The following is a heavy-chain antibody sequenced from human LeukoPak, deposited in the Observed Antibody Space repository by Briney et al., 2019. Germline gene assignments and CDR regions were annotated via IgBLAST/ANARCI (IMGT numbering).Heavy chain of an antibody. Sequence: PGGSLRLSCAASGFTFSSYSMNWVRQAPGKGLEWVSYISSSSSTIYYADSVKGRFTISRDNAKNSLYLQMNSLRAEDTAVYYCARAPRWFGETYFDYWGQGTLVTVSS. V-gene: IGHV3-48*04. J-gene: IGHJ4*02. CDR1: GFTFSSYS. D-gene: IGHD3-10*01. CDR3: ARAPRWFGETYFDY. CDR2: ISSSSSTI.